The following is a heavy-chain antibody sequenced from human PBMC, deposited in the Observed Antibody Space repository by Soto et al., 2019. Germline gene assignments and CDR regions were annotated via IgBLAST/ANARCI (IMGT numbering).Heavy chain of an antibody. D-gene: IGHD3-3*01. CDR2: INHSGST. J-gene: IGHJ6*02. CDR1: GGSFSGYY. CDR3: ARGALDLYYFLSRLAIDYYYFRMAV. Sequence: SETLSLTCAVYGGSFSGYYWSWIRQPPGKGLEWIGEINHSGSTNYNPSLKSRVTISVDTSKNQFSLKLSSVTAADTAVYYCARGALDLYYFLSRLAIDYYYFRMAVWGQWPTVT. V-gene: IGHV4-34*01.